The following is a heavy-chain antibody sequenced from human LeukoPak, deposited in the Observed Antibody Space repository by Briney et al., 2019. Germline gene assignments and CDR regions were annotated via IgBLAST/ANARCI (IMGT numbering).Heavy chain of an antibody. V-gene: IGHV4-4*02. CDR1: GGSISSSNW. Sequence: SETLSLTCAASGGSISSSNWWSWVRPPPGKGLEWIGEIYHSGSTNYNPSLKSRVTISVDKSKNQFSLKLSSVTAADTAVYYCARSLAAGSYGLYYFDYWGQGTLVTVSS. J-gene: IGHJ4*02. CDR3: ARSLAAGSYGLYYFDY. D-gene: IGHD6-13*01. CDR2: IYHSGST.